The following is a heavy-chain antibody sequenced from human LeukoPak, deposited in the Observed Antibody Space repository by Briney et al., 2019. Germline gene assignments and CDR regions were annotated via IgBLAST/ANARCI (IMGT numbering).Heavy chain of an antibody. V-gene: IGHV1-69*13. Sequence: ASVKVSCKASGGTFSSYDISWVREAPGQGLEWMGGIIPIFGTANYAQKFQGRVTITADESTSTAYMELSSLRSEDTAVYYCARGKPFRLTTVTTFWFDPWGQGTLVTVSS. CDR1: GGTFSSYD. D-gene: IGHD4-17*01. CDR2: IIPIFGTA. J-gene: IGHJ5*02. CDR3: ARGKPFRLTTVTTFWFDP.